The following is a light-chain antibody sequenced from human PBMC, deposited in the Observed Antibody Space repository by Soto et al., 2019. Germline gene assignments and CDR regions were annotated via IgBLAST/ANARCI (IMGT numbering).Light chain of an antibody. J-gene: IGKJ1*01. V-gene: IGKV3-15*01. CDR2: GAS. Sequence: EIVMTQSPATLSVSPGETATLSCWASQSVSSNLAWYQQKPGQAPSLLIYGASTRATDIPARFSGSGSGTEFTLTISSLQSEDFAVYYCQQYNNFWTFGQGTKVEIK. CDR3: QQYNNFWT. CDR1: QSVSSN.